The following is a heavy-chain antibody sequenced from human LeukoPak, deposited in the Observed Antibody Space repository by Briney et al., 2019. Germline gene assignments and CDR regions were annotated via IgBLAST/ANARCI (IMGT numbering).Heavy chain of an antibody. CDR3: AREQGDSSGPGDAFDI. CDR2: INPSGGST. V-gene: IGHV1-46*01. D-gene: IGHD3-22*01. CDR1: GYTFTSYY. Sequence: ASVKVSCKASGYTFTSYYMHWVRQAPGQGLEWMGIINPSGGSTSYAQKFQGRVTMTRDTSTSTVYMELSSLRSEDTAAYYCAREQGDSSGPGDAFDIWGQGTMVTVSS. J-gene: IGHJ3*02.